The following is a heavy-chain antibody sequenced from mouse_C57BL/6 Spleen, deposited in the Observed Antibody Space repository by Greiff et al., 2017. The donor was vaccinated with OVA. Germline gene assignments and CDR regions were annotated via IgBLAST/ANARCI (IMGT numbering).Heavy chain of an antibody. CDR2: IYPRSGNT. CDR3: ARLTGTSRQGRFDY. Sequence: LQESGAELARPGASVKLSCKASGYTFTSYGISWVKQRTGQGLEWIGEIYPRSGNTYYNEKFKGKATLTADKSSSTAYMELRSLTSEDSAVYFCARLTGTSRQGRFDYWGQGTTLTVSS. D-gene: IGHD4-1*01. CDR1: GYTFTSYG. J-gene: IGHJ2*01. V-gene: IGHV1-81*01.